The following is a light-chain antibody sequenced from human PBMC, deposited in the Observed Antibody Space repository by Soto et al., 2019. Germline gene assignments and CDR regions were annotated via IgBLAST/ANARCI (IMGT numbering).Light chain of an antibody. J-gene: IGKJ4*01. CDR1: QSVSRY. V-gene: IGKV3-11*01. CDR3: QQRIEWPNT. Sequence: EILLTQSPATLSLSPGERATLSCRAGQSVSRYLAWYQQKPGQAPRLLIYDASARATGIPVRFSGSGSGTDFTLTITRLEPEDFAVYYCQQRIEWPNTFGGGTKVEIK. CDR2: DAS.